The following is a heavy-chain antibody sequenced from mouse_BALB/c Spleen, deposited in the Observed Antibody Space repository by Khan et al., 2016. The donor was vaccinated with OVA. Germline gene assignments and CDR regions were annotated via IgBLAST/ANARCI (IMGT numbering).Heavy chain of an antibody. CDR2: INPSNGRP. V-gene: IGHV1S81*02. CDR3: ARLLINVDY. J-gene: IGHJ2*01. CDR1: GYTLTSYW. Sequence: QVQLQQPGAELVNPGASVNLSCKASGYTLTSYWMHWVKQRPGQGLEWIGEINPSNGRPTYNEKFKSKATLTLDTSSSTAYMQLSSPTSEDSAVYYCARLLINVDYWGQGTTLTVSS. D-gene: IGHD2-1*01.